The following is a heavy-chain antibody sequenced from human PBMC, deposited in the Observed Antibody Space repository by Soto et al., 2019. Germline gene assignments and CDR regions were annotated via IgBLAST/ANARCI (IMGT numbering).Heavy chain of an antibody. CDR2: IIPIFGTA. Sequence: ASVKVSCKASGGTFSSYAISWVRQAPGQGLEWMGGIIPIFGTANYAQKFQGRVTITADESTSTAYMELSSLRSEDTAVYYCSRANPPPFFVFWSFFYIKYGRAFWGQGTTVPVSS. V-gene: IGHV1-69*13. J-gene: IGHJ6*02. CDR1: GGTFSSYA. CDR3: SRANPPPFFVFWSFFYIKYGRAF. D-gene: IGHD3-3*01.